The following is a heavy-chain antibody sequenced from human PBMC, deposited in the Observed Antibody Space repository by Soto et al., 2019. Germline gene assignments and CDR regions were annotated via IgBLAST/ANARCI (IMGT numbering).Heavy chain of an antibody. CDR3: ARQSGSSWRNHYYYYGLDV. D-gene: IGHD6-13*01. CDR1: GGSISSYY. Sequence: SETLSLTCTVSGGSISSYYLSWIRQPPGKGLDWIGYVYYSGSTNYNPSLKSRVTISIDTSKNQFSLKLSSVTAADTAVYYCARQSGSSWRNHYYYYGLDVWGQGTTVTVSS. J-gene: IGHJ6*02. V-gene: IGHV4-59*08. CDR2: VYYSGST.